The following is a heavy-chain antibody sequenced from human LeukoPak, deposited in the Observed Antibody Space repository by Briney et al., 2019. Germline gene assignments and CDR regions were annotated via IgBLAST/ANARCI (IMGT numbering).Heavy chain of an antibody. CDR2: INHSGST. CDR1: GGSFSGYY. CDR3: ARENFYYDFWSGYYTPRGYGAFDI. Sequence: SETLSLTCAVYGGSFSGYYWSWIRQPPGKGLEWIGEINHSGSTNYNPSLKSRVTISVDTSKNQFSLKLSSVTAADTAVYYCARENFYYDFWSGYYTPRGYGAFDIWGQGTMVTVSS. V-gene: IGHV4-34*01. D-gene: IGHD3-3*01. J-gene: IGHJ3*02.